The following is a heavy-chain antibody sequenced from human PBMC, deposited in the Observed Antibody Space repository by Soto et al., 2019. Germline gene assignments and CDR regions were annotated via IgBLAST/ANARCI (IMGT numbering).Heavy chain of an antibody. CDR2: IIPIFGTA. J-gene: IGHJ6*01. Sequence: QVQLVQSGAEVKKPGSSVKVSCKASGGTFSSYAISWVRQAPGQGLEWMGGIIPIFGTANYAQKFQGRVTITADESTSTAYMELSSLRSEDTAVYYCARDLDSTVVTPDYYYGMDVWGQGTKVTVSS. CDR1: GGTFSSYA. V-gene: IGHV1-69*01. D-gene: IGHD4-17*01. CDR3: ARDLDSTVVTPDYYYGMDV.